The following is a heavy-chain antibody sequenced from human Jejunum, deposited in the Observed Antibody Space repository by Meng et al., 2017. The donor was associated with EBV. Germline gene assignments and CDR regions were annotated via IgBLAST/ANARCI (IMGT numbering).Heavy chain of an antibody. Sequence: QGHVNESGHGAGNPVDTLSPTLPFSGGAIGSSNWWIWFRQPPGKGPDWIGEIFHIGTTNYNPTLKSRVTMSVDKSKNHFSLKLTSVTAADTAVYYCARDRGPSGSYAYWFDPWGQGTLVTVSS. CDR2: IFHIGTT. CDR1: GGAIGSSNW. CDR3: ARDRGPSGSYAYWFDP. J-gene: IGHJ5*02. D-gene: IGHD1-26*01. V-gene: IGHV4-4*02.